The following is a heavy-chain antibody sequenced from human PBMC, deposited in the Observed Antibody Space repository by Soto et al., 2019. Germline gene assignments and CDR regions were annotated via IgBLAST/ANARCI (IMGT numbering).Heavy chain of an antibody. CDR2: ISYSGTT. CDR3: ARLHIAPWGGWFDP. Sequence: QVQLQESGPGLVKPSQTLSLTCTVSGGSIRSGDYYWSWIRQHPGKGLEWVGYISYSGTTHYNPSLKSRVPSSVDTSKNQSSLRLSSVTAADTAVYYCARLHIAPWGGWFDPWCQGTRVTVSS. D-gene: IGHD2-21*01. CDR1: GGSIRSGDYY. J-gene: IGHJ5*02. V-gene: IGHV4-31*03.